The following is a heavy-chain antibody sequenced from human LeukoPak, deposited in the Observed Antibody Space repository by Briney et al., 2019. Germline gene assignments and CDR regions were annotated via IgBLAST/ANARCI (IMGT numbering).Heavy chain of an antibody. D-gene: IGHD3-10*01. CDR2: LYFDGITQ. CDR3: AKGVALPGGGDVFDV. Sequence: GGSLRLSCVGSGFPSFSYAMHWVRQAPGKGLEWVATLYFDGITQYYADSVRRRFTISRDNPRNTVFLQMNSLRADNTAVYYSAKGVALPGGGDVFDVWGQGTVVTVSS. V-gene: IGHV3-33*06. J-gene: IGHJ3*01. CDR1: GFPSFSYA.